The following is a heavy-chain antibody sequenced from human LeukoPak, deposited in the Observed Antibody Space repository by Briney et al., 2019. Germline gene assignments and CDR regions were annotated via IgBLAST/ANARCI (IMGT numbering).Heavy chain of an antibody. CDR2: IRSKANNYAT. CDR3: MSLTQNAFDI. V-gene: IGHV3-73*01. J-gene: IGHJ3*02. Sequence: PGGSLILSCAASGLTFSGSAMHWVRQASGKGLEWVGRIRSKANNYATAFAASVKGRFTISRDDSKNTVYLQMNSLKTEDTAVYYCMSLTQNAFDIWGQGTMVTVSS. CDR1: GLTFSGSA.